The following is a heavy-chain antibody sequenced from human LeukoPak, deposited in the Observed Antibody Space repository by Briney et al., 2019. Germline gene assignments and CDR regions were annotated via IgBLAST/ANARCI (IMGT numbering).Heavy chain of an antibody. CDR2: MKQDGSEK. J-gene: IGHJ4*02. CDR1: GFTFSTYW. D-gene: IGHD6-19*01. V-gene: IGHV3-7*05. CDR3: ASGGGWALGSL. Sequence: PGGSLRLSCAASGFTFSTYWMSWVRHAPGKGLEWVANMKQDGSEKYYVDSVKGRFTISRDNAKNSLYLQMNSLRAEDTAVYYCASGGGWALGSLWGQGTLVTVSS.